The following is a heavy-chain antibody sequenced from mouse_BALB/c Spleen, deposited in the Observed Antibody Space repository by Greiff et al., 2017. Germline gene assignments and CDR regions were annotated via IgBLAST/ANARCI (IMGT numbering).Heavy chain of an antibody. Sequence: EVQVVESGPELVKPGASVKMSCKASGYTFTSYVMHWVKQKPGQGLEWIGYINPYNDGTKYNEKFKGKATLTSDKSSSTAYMELSSLTSEDSAVYYCARSGSSYGYFDVWGAGTTVTVSS. CDR2: INPYNDGT. V-gene: IGHV1-14*01. J-gene: IGHJ1*01. D-gene: IGHD1-1*01. CDR3: ARSGSSYGYFDV. CDR1: GYTFTSYV.